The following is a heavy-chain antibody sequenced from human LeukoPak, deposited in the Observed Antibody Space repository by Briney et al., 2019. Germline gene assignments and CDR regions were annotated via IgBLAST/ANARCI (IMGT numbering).Heavy chain of an antibody. Sequence: PEGSLRLSCAASGFTFSSYGMHWVRQAPGKGLEWVAFIRYDGSNKYYADSVKGRFTISRDNSKNTLYLQMNSLRAEDTAVYYCAKDQPYYYDSSGSAPYFDYWGQGTLVTVSS. J-gene: IGHJ4*02. CDR1: GFTFSSYG. D-gene: IGHD3-22*01. CDR3: AKDQPYYYDSSGSAPYFDY. V-gene: IGHV3-30*02. CDR2: IRYDGSNK.